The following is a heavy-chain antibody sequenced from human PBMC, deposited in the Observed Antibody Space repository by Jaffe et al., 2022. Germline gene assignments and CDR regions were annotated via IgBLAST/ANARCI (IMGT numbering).Heavy chain of an antibody. V-gene: IGHV3-48*03. Sequence: EVQLVESGGGLVQPGGSLRLSCAASGFTFSSYEMNWVRQAPGKGLEWVSYISSSGSTIYYADSVKGRFTISRDNAKNSLYLQMNSLRAEDTAVYYCARDGHKVVVTAIPYYFDYWGQGTLVTVSS. CDR2: ISSSGSTI. D-gene: IGHD2-21*02. J-gene: IGHJ4*02. CDR1: GFTFSSYE. CDR3: ARDGHKVVVTAIPYYFDY.